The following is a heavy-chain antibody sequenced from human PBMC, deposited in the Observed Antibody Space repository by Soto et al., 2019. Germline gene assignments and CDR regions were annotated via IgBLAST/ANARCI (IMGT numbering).Heavy chain of an antibody. CDR3: ARVTGYSSGWYAFDI. CDR1: GGSISSGGYS. D-gene: IGHD6-19*01. V-gene: IGHV4-30-2*01. Sequence: SETLSLTCAVSGGSISSGGYSWSWIRQPPGKGLEWIGYIYHSGSTYYNPSLKSRVTISVDRSKNQFSLKLSSVTAADTAVYYCARVTGYSSGWYAFDIWGQGTMITVSS. CDR2: IYHSGST. J-gene: IGHJ3*02.